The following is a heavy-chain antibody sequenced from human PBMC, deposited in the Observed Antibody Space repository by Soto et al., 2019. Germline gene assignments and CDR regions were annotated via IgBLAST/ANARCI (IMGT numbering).Heavy chain of an antibody. CDR3: ARALYYDTWYGMDV. CDR1: GFTFSSYS. CDR2: ISSHRSYI. J-gene: IGHJ6*02. D-gene: IGHD3-22*01. Sequence: GGSLRLSCAASGFTFSSYSMNWVRQAPGKGLVWVSSISSHRSYINYADSVKGRFTISRDNAKNTLYLQMNSLRAEETAVYYCARALYYDTWYGMDVWGQGTTVTVSS. V-gene: IGHV3-21*01.